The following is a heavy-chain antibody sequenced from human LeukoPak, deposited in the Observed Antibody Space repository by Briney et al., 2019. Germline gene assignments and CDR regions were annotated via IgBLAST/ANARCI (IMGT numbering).Heavy chain of an antibody. Sequence: PGGSLRLSCAASGFTFTSYWMSWVRQAPGKGLEWVANIKEDGSEKYYVDSVKGRFTISRDNAKNSVSLQMYSLRAEDTAVYYCARIYLKMASASWGQGTLVTVSS. CDR1: GFTFTSYW. D-gene: IGHD2-8*01. J-gene: IGHJ5*02. V-gene: IGHV3-7*01. CDR2: IKEDGSEK. CDR3: ARIYLKMASAS.